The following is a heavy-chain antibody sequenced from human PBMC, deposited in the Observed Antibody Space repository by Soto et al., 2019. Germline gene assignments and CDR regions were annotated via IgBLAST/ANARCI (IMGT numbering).Heavy chain of an antibody. D-gene: IGHD3-9*01. CDR2: IYYSGST. CDR1: GGSISSYY. V-gene: IGHV4-59*01. J-gene: IGHJ5*02. CDR3: ARFVLRYFDWLSPNWCDP. Sequence: PSETLSLTCTVSGGSISSYYWSWIRQPPGKGLEGIGYIYYSGSTNYNPSLKSRVTISVDTSKNQFSLKLSSVTAADTAVYYCARFVLRYFDWLSPNWCDPWGQGTRRTV.